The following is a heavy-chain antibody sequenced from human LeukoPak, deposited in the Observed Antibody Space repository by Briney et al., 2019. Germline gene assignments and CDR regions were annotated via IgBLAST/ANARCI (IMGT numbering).Heavy chain of an antibody. CDR3: ARAPYSSGYYRIDY. CDR2: IDWDDDK. CDR1: GGSISSGGYS. V-gene: IGHV2-70*01. Sequence: TLSLTCAVSGGSISSGGYSWSWIRQPPGTALEWLALIDWDDDKYYSTSLKTRLTISKDTSKNQVVLTMTNMDPVDTATYYCARAPYSSGYYRIDYWGQGTLVTVSS. J-gene: IGHJ4*02. D-gene: IGHD3-22*01.